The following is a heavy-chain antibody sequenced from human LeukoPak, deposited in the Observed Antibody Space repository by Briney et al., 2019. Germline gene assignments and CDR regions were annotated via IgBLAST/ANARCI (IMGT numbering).Heavy chain of an antibody. D-gene: IGHD5-18*01. CDR3: APPSLEYSYGYVSWGDYYYGMDV. Sequence: PGGSLRLSCAASGFTFSSYWMHWVRQAPGKGLVWVSRINSDGSSTSYADSVKGRFTISRDNAKNTLYLQMNSLRAEDTAVYYCAPPSLEYSYGYVSWGDYYYGMDVGGQGTTVTVSS. V-gene: IGHV3-74*01. CDR1: GFTFSSYW. J-gene: IGHJ6*02. CDR2: INSDGSST.